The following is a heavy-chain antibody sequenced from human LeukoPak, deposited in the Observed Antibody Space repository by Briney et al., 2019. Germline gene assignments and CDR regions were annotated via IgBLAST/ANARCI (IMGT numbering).Heavy chain of an antibody. CDR3: ARGGGPLRYFDWLSQGSYYYGMDV. J-gene: IGHJ6*02. CDR2: INHSGST. D-gene: IGHD3-9*01. Sequence: SETLSLTCAVYGGSFSGYYWSWIRQPPGKGLEWIGEINHSGSTNYNPSLKSRVTISVDTSKNQFSLKLSSVTAADTAVYYCARGGGPLRYFDWLSQGSYYYGMDVWAQGTTVTVSS. V-gene: IGHV4-34*01. CDR1: GGSFSGYY.